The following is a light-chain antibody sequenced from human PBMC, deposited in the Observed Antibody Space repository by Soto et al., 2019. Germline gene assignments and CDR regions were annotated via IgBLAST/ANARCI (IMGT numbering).Light chain of an antibody. CDR3: HHRGNGIT. Sequence: VVLTQSPVTLSLSPGDTATLSCGASQSVSNSLAWYQQRPGQAPRLLIYDASSRATGIPARSSGSGSGTDFTLTISSLEPEDFAVYYCHHRGNGITFGQGTRLEIK. CDR1: QSVSNS. V-gene: IGKV3-11*01. J-gene: IGKJ5*01. CDR2: DAS.